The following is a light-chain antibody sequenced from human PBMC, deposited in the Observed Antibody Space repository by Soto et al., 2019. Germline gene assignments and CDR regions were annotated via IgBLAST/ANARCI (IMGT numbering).Light chain of an antibody. CDR3: QQYYRYPLT. V-gene: IGKV1-5*01. CDR1: QSISSW. J-gene: IGKJ4*01. Sequence: DIQMTQSPSTLSASVGDRVTITCRASQSISSWLAWYQQKPGKAPKLLIYDASSLESGVPSRFSGSGSGTEFTLTISSLQPDDFATYYCQQYYRYPLTFGGGTTVEIK. CDR2: DAS.